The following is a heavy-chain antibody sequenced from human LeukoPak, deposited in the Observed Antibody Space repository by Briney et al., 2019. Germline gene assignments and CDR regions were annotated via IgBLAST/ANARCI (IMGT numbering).Heavy chain of an antibody. CDR3: ARDASYYYGMDV. J-gene: IGHJ6*02. V-gene: IGHV3-53*04. CDR2: IYSGGST. CDR1: GFTVSSNY. Sequence: PGGSLRLSCAASGFTVSSNYMSWVRQAPGKGLEWVSVIYSGGSTYYADSVKGRFTISRHTSKNTLYLQMNSLRAEDTAVYYCARDASYYYGMDVWGQGTTVTVSS.